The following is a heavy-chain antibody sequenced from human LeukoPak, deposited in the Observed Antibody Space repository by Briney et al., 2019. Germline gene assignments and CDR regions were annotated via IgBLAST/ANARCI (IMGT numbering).Heavy chain of an antibody. V-gene: IGHV4-4*09. CDR2: IYTSGST. CDR1: GGSISGYY. D-gene: IGHD2-2*02. Sequence: PSETLSLTCTVSGGSISGYYWSWIRQPPGKGLEWIGYIYTSGSTDYNPSLKSRVTVSIDTSKKQFSLKLSSVTAADTAVYYCARQRCSSTSCYTRNAFDIWGQGTMVTVSS. CDR3: ARQRCSSTSCYTRNAFDI. J-gene: IGHJ3*02.